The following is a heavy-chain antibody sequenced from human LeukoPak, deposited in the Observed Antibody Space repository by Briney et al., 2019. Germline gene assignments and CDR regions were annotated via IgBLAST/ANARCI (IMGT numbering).Heavy chain of an antibody. V-gene: IGHV4-59*12. CDR3: ARAITFGGVIVTYYFDY. Sequence: SETLSLTCTVSGGSISPYYWSWIRQPPGKGLEWIGYIYYSGSTYYNPSLKSRVTISVDTSKNQFSLKLNSVTAADTAVFYCARAITFGGVIVTYYFDYWGQGTLVTVSS. CDR2: IYYSGST. CDR1: GGSISPYY. J-gene: IGHJ4*02. D-gene: IGHD3-16*02.